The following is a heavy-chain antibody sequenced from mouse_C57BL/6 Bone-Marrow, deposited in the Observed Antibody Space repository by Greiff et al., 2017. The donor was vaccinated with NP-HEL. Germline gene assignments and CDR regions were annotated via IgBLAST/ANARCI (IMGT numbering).Heavy chain of an antibody. V-gene: IGHV1-50*01. CDR1: GYTFTSSW. J-gene: IGHJ1*03. D-gene: IGHD1-1*01. Sequence: QVQLQQPGAELVKPGASVKLSCKASGYTFTSSWMQWVKQRPGQGLEWIGEIDPSDSYPNYNQKFKGKATLTVDTSSSTASMQLTSLTSEVSAVYYCARNGSSPYWYFDVWGTGTTVTVSS. CDR3: ARNGSSPYWYFDV. CDR2: IDPSDSYP.